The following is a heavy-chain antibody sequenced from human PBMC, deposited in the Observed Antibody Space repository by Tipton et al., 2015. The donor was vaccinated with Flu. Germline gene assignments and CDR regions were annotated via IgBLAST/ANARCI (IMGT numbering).Heavy chain of an antibody. CDR3: AREWGDAFDI. D-gene: IGHD3-16*01. CDR1: GGSISSHY. CDR2: IYYSGSI. Sequence: TLSLPCTVSGGSISSHYWSWIRQPPGKGLEWIGYIYYSGSISYNPSLKSRVAISVDTSKNQFSLKLSSVTAADTAVYYWAREWGDAFDIWGQGTMVTVSS. J-gene: IGHJ3*02. V-gene: IGHV4-59*11.